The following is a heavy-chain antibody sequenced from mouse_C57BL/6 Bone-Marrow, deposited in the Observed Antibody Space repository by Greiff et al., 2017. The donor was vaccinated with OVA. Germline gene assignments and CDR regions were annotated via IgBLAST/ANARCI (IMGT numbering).Heavy chain of an antibody. CDR2: INPSSGYT. V-gene: IGHV1-7*01. CDR1: GYTFTSYW. J-gene: IGHJ3*01. CDR3: AVDYYYGSILFAY. Sequence: QVHLKQSGAELAKPGASVKLSCKASGYTFTSYWMHWVKQRPGQGLEWIGYINPSSGYTKYNQKFKDKATLTADKSSSTAYMQLSSLTYEGFAVYYCAVDYYYGSILFAYWGQGTLVTVSA. D-gene: IGHD1-1*01.